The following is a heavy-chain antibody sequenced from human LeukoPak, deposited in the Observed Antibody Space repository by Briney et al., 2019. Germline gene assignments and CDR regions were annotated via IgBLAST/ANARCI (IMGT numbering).Heavy chain of an antibody. CDR1: GGSISSYY. J-gene: IGHJ3*02. CDR3: VSRSQWLSPLSGGADAFEI. Sequence: PSETLSLTCTVSGGSISSYYWSWIRQPPGKGLEWIGYIYYSGSTNYNPSLKSRVTISVDTSKNQFSLKLSSVTAADTAMYYCVSRSQWLSPLSGGADAFEIWGQGAMVTVSS. CDR2: IYYSGST. D-gene: IGHD5-12*01. V-gene: IGHV4-59*08.